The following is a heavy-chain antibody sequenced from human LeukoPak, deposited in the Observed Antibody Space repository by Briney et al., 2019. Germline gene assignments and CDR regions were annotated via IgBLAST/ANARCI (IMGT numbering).Heavy chain of an antibody. D-gene: IGHD3-22*01. Sequence: SETLSLTCTVSGGSISSYYWGWIRQPPGKGLEWIGYIYYSGSTNYNPSLKSRVTISLDTSKNQSSLKLSSVTAADTPVYYCPRSIKGYYYDSSGYYSVGRAFDIWGQGTMVTVS. CDR3: PRSIKGYYYDSSGYYSVGRAFDI. CDR2: IYYSGST. J-gene: IGHJ3*02. CDR1: GGSISSYY. V-gene: IGHV4-59*01.